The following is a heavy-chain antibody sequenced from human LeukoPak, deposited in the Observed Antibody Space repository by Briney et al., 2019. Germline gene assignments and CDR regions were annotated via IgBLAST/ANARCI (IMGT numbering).Heavy chain of an antibody. J-gene: IGHJ6*02. Sequence: SETLSLTCAVYGGSFSGYYWSWIRQPPGKGLEWIGEINHSGSTNYNPSLKSRVTISVDTSMNQFSLKLSSVTAADTAVYFRASRTSERSGYYGMDVWGQGTTLTVSS. CDR3: ASRTSERSGYYGMDV. CDR2: INHSGST. CDR1: GGSFSGYY. D-gene: IGHD3-3*01. V-gene: IGHV4-34*01.